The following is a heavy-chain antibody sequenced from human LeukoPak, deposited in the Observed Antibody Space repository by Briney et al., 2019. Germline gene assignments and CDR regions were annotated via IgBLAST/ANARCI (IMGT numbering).Heavy chain of an antibody. CDR3: ARARAPIAQRDFDI. CDR1: GFTFSSYS. Sequence: GGSLRLSCAPSGFTFSSYSMNWVRQAPGKWLECLSSISSSSSYIYYADSVKGRFTISKDNATISLYLHMNSLRAEDTAVYYCARARAPIAQRDFDIWGQGTMVTVSS. V-gene: IGHV3-21*01. J-gene: IGHJ3*02. CDR2: ISSSSSYI. D-gene: IGHD2-21*01.